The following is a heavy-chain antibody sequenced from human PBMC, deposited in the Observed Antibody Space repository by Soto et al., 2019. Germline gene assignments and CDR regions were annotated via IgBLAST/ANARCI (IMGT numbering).Heavy chain of an antibody. J-gene: IGHJ4*02. CDR2: FRTSGDGGTT. Sequence: GGSLRLSCAASGFTFSSYSMSWVRQAPGKGLEWVSGFRTSGDGGTTYYADSVKGRFTISRDNSKNMLLLQMNSLRAEDTAIYYCAKKVNSGPGSQYFDYWGQGTLVTVSS. CDR3: AKKVNSGPGSQYFDY. CDR1: GFTFSSYS. D-gene: IGHD3-10*01. V-gene: IGHV3-23*01.